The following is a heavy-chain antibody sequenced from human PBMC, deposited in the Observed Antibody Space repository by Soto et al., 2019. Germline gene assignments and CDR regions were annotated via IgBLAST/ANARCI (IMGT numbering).Heavy chain of an antibody. D-gene: IGHD5-12*01. CDR2: IWYDGSNK. V-gene: IGHV3-33*01. J-gene: IGHJ4*02. CDR1: GFTFSSYG. Sequence: GGSLRLSCAASGFTFSSYGMHWVRQAPGKGLEWVAVIWYDGSNKYYADSVKGRFTISRDNSKNTLYLQMNSLRAEDTAVYYCARDQRMATVDYWGQGTLVTVSS. CDR3: ARDQRMATVDY.